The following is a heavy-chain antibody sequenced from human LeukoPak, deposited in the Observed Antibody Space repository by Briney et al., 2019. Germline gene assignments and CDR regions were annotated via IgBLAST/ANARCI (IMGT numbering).Heavy chain of an antibody. V-gene: IGHV3-23*01. CDR1: GFTFSSYA. J-gene: IGHJ4*02. CDR3: AKDVVLTPGYFDY. CDR2: ISGGGIST. D-gene: IGHD4/OR15-4a*01. Sequence: GGSLRLSCAASGFTFSSYAVSWVRQAPGKGLEWVSAISGGGISTYYADSVKGRLTISRDNSKNTLYLQMNSLRAEDTAVYYCAKDVVLTPGYFDYWGQGTLVTVSS.